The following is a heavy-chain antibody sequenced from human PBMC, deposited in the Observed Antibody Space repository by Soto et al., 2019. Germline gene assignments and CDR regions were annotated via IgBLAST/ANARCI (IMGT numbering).Heavy chain of an antibody. CDR2: INHSGNT. CDR1: CGSIGTSAYY. Sequence: SETLSLTCAVSCGSIGTSAYYWGLIRQAPGKGLEWIGSINHSGNTYLSPSLKDRVTMSVDTSKNSFSLKLRSATAADTGLYYCSRRAPEGFDPWGQGTLVTVSS. V-gene: IGHV4-39*01. CDR3: SRRAPEGFDP. J-gene: IGHJ5*02.